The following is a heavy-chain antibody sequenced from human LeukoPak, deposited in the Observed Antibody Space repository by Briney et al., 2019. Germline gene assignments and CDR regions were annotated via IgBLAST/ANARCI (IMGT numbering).Heavy chain of an antibody. Sequence: SETLSLTCTVSRASISDNYWSWSRQPAGKALEWIGRTYISGDTNYNPSLKSRASVSVDTSKNQFYLSLRYVTAADTAVYYCTIGGASGSLAHWGPGILVTVSS. D-gene: IGHD6-13*01. CDR2: TYISGDT. V-gene: IGHV4-4*07. J-gene: IGHJ4*02. CDR1: RASISDNY. CDR3: TIGGASGSLAH.